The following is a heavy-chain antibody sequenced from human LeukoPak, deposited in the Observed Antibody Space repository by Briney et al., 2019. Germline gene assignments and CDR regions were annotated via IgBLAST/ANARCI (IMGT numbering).Heavy chain of an antibody. D-gene: IGHD3-22*01. CDR3: ARVTALDSSGYYYVTGAFDI. CDR2: IYYSGST. CDR1: GGSISSYY. J-gene: IGHJ3*02. V-gene: IGHV4-59*01. Sequence: SETLSLTCTVSGGSISSYYWSWMRQPPGKGLEWIGYIYYSGSTNYNPSLKSRVTISVDTSKNQFSLKLSSVTAADTAVYYCARVTALDSSGYYYVTGAFDIWGQGTMVTVSS.